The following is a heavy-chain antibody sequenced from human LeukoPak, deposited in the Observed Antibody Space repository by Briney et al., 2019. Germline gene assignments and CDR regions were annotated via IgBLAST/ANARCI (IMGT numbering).Heavy chain of an antibody. Sequence: GGSLRLSCAASGFTFSSYEMNWVRQAPGKGLEWVSYISSSGSTIYYADSVKGRFTISRDNAKNSPYLQMNSLRAEDTAVYYCALLWFGDQLYYFDYWGQGTLVTLSS. J-gene: IGHJ4*02. CDR2: ISSSGSTI. D-gene: IGHD3-10*01. CDR3: ALLWFGDQLYYFDY. V-gene: IGHV3-48*03. CDR1: GFTFSSYE.